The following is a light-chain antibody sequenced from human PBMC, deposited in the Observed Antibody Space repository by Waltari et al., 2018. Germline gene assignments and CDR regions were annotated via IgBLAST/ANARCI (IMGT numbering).Light chain of an antibody. J-gene: IGLJ2*01. CDR1: NTDIGPYNY. V-gene: IGLV2-8*01. CDR3: SSYAGSNTLV. CDR2: EVN. Sequence: QSALTQPPSASGSPGQSVTISCSGTNTDIGPYNYVSWFQQHPGMSPKLLIYEVNKRPSGVPDRFSGSKSDNRASLTVSGLQADDEAVYHCSSYAGSNTLVFGGGTRLTVL.